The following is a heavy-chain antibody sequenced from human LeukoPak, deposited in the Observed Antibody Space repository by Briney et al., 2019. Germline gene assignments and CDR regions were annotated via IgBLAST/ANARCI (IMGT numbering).Heavy chain of an antibody. Sequence: PGGSLRLSCAASGFTYSSHAVHWVRQAPGKGLEWVGRIRSNSDGGTIDYAAPVKGRFTLSRDDSKTTLYLQMNSLQTEDTAVYYCATDFYDSTWGQGTLVTVSS. D-gene: IGHD3-22*01. V-gene: IGHV3-15*07. CDR3: ATDFYDST. CDR1: GFTYSSHA. J-gene: IGHJ5*02. CDR2: IRSNSDGGTI.